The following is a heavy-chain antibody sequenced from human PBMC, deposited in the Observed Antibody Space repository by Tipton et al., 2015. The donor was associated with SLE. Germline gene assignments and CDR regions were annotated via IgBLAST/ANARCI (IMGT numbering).Heavy chain of an antibody. Sequence: SLRLSCAASGFTFSSYVMSWVRQAPGKGLEWVSVIYSGGSTYYADSVKGRFTISRDNSKNTLYLQMNSLRAEDTAVYYCAKDIVATTPIYGMDVWGQGTTVTVSS. CDR3: AKDIVATTPIYGMDV. CDR2: IYSGGST. CDR1: GFTFSSYV. V-gene: IGHV3-23*03. D-gene: IGHD5-12*01. J-gene: IGHJ6*02.